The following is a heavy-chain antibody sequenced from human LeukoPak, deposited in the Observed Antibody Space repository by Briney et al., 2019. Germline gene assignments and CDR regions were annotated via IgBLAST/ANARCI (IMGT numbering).Heavy chain of an antibody. CDR2: IYYSGST. CDR1: GGSISGSSYY. CDR3: ARQGYDILTGSITTSDY. D-gene: IGHD3-9*01. J-gene: IGHJ4*02. Sequence: SETLSLTCAVSGGSISGSSYYWGWIRQPPGKGLEWIGSIYYSGSTYYNPSLKSRVTISVDTSKNQFSLRLSSVTAADTAVHYCARQGYDILTGSITTSDYWGQGTLVTVSS. V-gene: IGHV4-39*01.